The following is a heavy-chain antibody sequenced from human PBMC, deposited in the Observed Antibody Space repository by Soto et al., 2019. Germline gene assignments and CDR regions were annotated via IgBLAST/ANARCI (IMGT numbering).Heavy chain of an antibody. CDR3: AKDRGSHNWGDAFDI. CDR1: GFTFSSYA. D-gene: IGHD7-27*01. Sequence: GGSLRLSCAASGFTFSSYAMSWVRQAPGKGLEWVSAISGSGGSTYYADSVKGRFAISRDNSKNTLYLQMNSLRAEDTAVYYCAKDRGSHNWGDAFDIWGQGTMVTVSS. J-gene: IGHJ3*02. V-gene: IGHV3-23*01. CDR2: ISGSGGST.